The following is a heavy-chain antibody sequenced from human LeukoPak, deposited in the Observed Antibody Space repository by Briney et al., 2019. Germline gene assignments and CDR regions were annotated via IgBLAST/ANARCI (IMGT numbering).Heavy chain of an antibody. Sequence: ASVKVSCKASGYTFTGYYMHWVRQAPGQGLEWMGWINPNSGDTNYAQKFQGRVTMTRDTSISTAYMELSRLSSDDTAVYYCASSDFEMATIPDYYMDVWGKGTTVTVSS. CDR3: ASSDFEMATIPDYYMDV. CDR1: GYTFTGYY. J-gene: IGHJ6*03. D-gene: IGHD5-24*01. CDR2: INPNSGDT. V-gene: IGHV1-2*02.